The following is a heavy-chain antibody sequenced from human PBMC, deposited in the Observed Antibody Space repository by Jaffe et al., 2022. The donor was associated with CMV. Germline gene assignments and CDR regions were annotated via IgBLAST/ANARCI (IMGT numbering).Heavy chain of an antibody. CDR2: IIPIIGVT. CDR1: EDTFRNYA. J-gene: IGHJ4*02. V-gene: IGHV1-69*09. D-gene: IGHD3-22*01. Sequence: QVQLVQSGAEVKKPGSPVQVSCKASEDTFRNYAINWVRQAPGQGLEWMGRIIPIIGVTNYAQRFQGRLTITADRSTSTAYMELTSLTSEDTAVYYCARWHADYSDRGDFPSGFDSWGQGTQVVVSS. CDR3: ARWHADYSDRGDFPSGFDS.